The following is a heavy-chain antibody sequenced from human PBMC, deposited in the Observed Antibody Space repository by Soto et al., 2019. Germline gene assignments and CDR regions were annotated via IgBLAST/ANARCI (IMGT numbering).Heavy chain of an antibody. D-gene: IGHD1-26*01. CDR1: GFTVSTSW. CDR3: ATSLVGLVDY. CDR2: INSDGSTT. Sequence: QHXGSLRLSCAASGFTVSTSWMYWVRQAPGRGLVWVSRINSDGSTTTYADSVKGRFTISRDNAKNTLYLQMNSLRAEDTALYYCATSLVGLVDYWGQGTLVTVSS. J-gene: IGHJ4*02. V-gene: IGHV3-74*01.